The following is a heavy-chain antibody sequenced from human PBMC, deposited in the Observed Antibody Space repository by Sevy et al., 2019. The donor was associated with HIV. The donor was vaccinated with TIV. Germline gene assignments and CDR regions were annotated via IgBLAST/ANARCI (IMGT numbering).Heavy chain of an antibody. D-gene: IGHD3-16*02. CDR1: GFTFSSYA. Sequence: GVSLRLSCAASGFTFSSYAMSWVRQAPGKGLEWVSAISGSGGSTYYADSVKGRFTISRDNSKNTLYLQMNSLRAEDTAVYYCAKGGYDYIWGSYRYIVYWGQGTLVTVSS. CDR3: AKGGYDYIWGSYRYIVY. CDR2: ISGSGGST. V-gene: IGHV3-23*01. J-gene: IGHJ4*02.